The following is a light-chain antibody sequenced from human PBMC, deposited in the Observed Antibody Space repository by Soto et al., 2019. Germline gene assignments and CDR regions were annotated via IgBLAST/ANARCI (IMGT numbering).Light chain of an antibody. CDR1: SGHSDYA. CDR3: QAWGTGGV. CDR2: VTSDGSH. V-gene: IGLV4-69*01. Sequence: QPVLTQSPSASASPGASVKLTCTLSSGHSDYAIAWHQQQPEKGPRYLMKVTSDGSHTKGDGIPDRFSGSSSGADRYLTISSLRSDDEADYYCQAWGTGGVFGGGTKPPS. J-gene: IGLJ3*02.